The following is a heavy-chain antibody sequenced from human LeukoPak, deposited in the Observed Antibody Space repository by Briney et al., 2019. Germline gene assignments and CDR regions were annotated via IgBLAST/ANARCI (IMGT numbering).Heavy chain of an antibody. J-gene: IGHJ4*02. V-gene: IGHV1-58*02. CDR2: IIVGSGKT. CDR3: ARLRRDGYSPDDY. Sequence: SVKVSCKASGFTFSNSAMQWLRQARGQRLEWIGWIIVGSGKTHYAQKLQERITITRDMSTNTAYMELSSLRSEDTAVYYCARLRRDGYSPDDYWGQGTLVTVSS. CDR1: GFTFSNSA. D-gene: IGHD5-24*01.